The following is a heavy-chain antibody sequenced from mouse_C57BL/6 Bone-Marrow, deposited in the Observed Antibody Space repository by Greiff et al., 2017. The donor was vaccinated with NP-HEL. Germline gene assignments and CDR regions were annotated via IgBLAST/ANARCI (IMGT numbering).Heavy chain of an antibody. J-gene: IGHJ2*01. V-gene: IGHV14-1*01. Sequence: VQLQQSGAELVRPGASVKLSCTASGFNITDYYMHWVKQRPEQGLEWIGRIDPEDGDTEYAPKFQGKATMTADTSSNTAYLQLSRLTSEDTAVYYCTTRAYDHDGNYWGQGTTLTVSS. CDR1: GFNITDYY. CDR2: IDPEDGDT. D-gene: IGHD2-4*01. CDR3: TTRAYDHDGNY.